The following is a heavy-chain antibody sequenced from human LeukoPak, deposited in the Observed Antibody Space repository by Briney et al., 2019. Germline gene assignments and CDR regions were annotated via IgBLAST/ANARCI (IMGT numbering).Heavy chain of an antibody. CDR2: IIPIFGTA. Sequence: SVKVSCKASGGTFSSYAISWVRQAPGQGLEWMGGIIPIFGTANYAQKFQGRVTITADESTSTAYMELSSLRSEDTAVYYCARGSKIHGTLFDYWGQGTLVTVSS. CDR3: ARGSKIHGTLFDY. CDR1: GGTFSSYA. V-gene: IGHV1-69*13. J-gene: IGHJ4*02. D-gene: IGHD3-16*01.